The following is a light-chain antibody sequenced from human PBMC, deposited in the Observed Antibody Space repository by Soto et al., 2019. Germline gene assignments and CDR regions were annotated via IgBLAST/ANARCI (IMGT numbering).Light chain of an antibody. Sequence: DIQMTQSPSTLSASVGDRVIITCRASQSIGNLLAWYQQKPGKAPNLLIYKASTLESGVPSRFSGSGSGTEFTLTISSRQPDDFAPYYCQHYNSYSPFGGGTKVEIK. CDR1: QSIGNL. J-gene: IGKJ4*02. CDR2: KAS. V-gene: IGKV1-5*03. CDR3: QHYNSYSP.